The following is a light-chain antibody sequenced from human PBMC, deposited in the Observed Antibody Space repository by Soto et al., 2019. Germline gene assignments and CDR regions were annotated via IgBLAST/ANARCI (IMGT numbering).Light chain of an antibody. CDR2: DAS. CDR1: QTISTW. J-gene: IGKJ5*01. Sequence: DIQMTQSPSTLSASVGARFPITCRASQTISTWLAWYQHQPGKAPNLLIYDASTLMSGVPSRFSGSGSGTEFTLTISSLQPGDFATYYCQQSETYPLTFGQGTRLEIK. V-gene: IGKV1-5*01. CDR3: QQSETYPLT.